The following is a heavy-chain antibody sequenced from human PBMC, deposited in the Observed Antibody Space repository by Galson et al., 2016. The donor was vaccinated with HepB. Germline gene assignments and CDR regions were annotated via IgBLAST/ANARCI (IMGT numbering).Heavy chain of an antibody. V-gene: IGHV3-9*01. Sequence: SLRLSCAASGFRFDDYAMHWVRQAPGKGLEWVSSISWNSGSTDYADSVKGRFTISRDTAKNSLYLQMNSLRVEDTALYYCAKDGWRGQLVWESNNFYYYGMDVWGQGTPVTVSS. D-gene: IGHD2-2*01. J-gene: IGHJ6*02. CDR2: ISWNSGST. CDR3: AKDGWRGQLVWESNNFYYYGMDV. CDR1: GFRFDDYA.